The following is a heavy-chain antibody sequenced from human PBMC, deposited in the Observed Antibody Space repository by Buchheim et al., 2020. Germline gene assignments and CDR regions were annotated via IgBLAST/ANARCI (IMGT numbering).Heavy chain of an antibody. CDR3: ARRSQYCSGGSCYLYYFDY. CDR2: INPNSGGT. J-gene: IGHJ4*02. Sequence: QVQLAQSGPEVMKPGASVKVSCKASGYNFFGSGIHWVRQAPGQGLEWMGWINPNSGGTNYAQKFQGWVTMTRDTSIRTAYMELSRLRSDDTAVYYCARRSQYCSGGSCYLYYFDYWGQGTL. D-gene: IGHD2-15*01. CDR1: GYNFFGSG. V-gene: IGHV1-2*04.